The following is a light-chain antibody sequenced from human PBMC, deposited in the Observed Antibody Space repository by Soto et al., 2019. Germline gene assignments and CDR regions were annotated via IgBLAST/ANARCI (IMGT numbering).Light chain of an antibody. CDR3: AAWDDDLNGLV. CDR1: TSNIGSNI. J-gene: IGLJ3*02. CDR2: NNN. Sequence: QSVLTQPPSASGTPGQRITISCSGRTSNIGSNIVSWYHHLPGAAPKLLIYNNNQRPSGVPDRFFASKSSTSASLAIGGLQPEDESHYYCAAWDDDLNGLVFGGGTKVTVL. V-gene: IGLV1-44*01.